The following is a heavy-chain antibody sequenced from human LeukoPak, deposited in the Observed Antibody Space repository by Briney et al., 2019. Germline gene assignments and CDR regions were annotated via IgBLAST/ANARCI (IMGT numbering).Heavy chain of an antibody. J-gene: IGHJ6*03. V-gene: IGHV3-23*01. CDR3: AKAFTLYYYMDV. CDR1: GFTFSSSA. CDR2: ISGNGRSP. Sequence: GGSLRLSCAASGFTFSSSAMNWVRQAPGKGLEWVSTISGNGRSPYYADSVKGRFTISRDNSNYTVYLQMSSLRADDTAVYYCAKAFTLYYYMDVWGKGTTVTVSS.